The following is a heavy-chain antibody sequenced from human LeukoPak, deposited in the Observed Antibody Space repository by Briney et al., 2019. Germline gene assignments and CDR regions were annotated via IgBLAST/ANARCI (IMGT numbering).Heavy chain of an antibody. D-gene: IGHD6-6*01. CDR2: INPNSGGT. CDR3: ARDDSSSSIFDY. V-gene: IGHV1-2*02. CDR1: GYTFTGYY. Sequence: ASVKVSCKASGYTFTGYYMHWVRQAPGQGLEWMGWINPNSGGTNYAQKFQGRVTMTRDTSISTAYMELSRLRSDDTAVYYCARDDSSSSIFDYWGQGTVVTVSS. J-gene: IGHJ4*02.